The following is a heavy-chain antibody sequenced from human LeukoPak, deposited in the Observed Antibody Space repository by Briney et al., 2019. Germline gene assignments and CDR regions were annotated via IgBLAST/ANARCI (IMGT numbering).Heavy chain of an antibody. CDR3: ARPIILESKAPFDY. D-gene: IGHD1-1*01. CDR1: GYTFTSYG. V-gene: IGHV1-18*01. J-gene: IGHJ4*02. CDR2: ISAFNGNT. Sequence: GASVKVSCKASGYTFTSYGISWVRQAPGQGLEWMGWISAFNGNTICAQQVQGRVTVTTDTSTRTVYMELRSLRSDDTAVYYCARPIILESKAPFDYWGQGTLVTVSS.